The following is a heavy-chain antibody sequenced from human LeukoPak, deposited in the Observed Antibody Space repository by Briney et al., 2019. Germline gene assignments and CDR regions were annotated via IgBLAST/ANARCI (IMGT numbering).Heavy chain of an antibody. D-gene: IGHD6-19*01. CDR1: GFIFTDTW. CDR3: CIDSSGWRGGFDP. V-gene: IGHV3-15*05. Sequence: PGGSLRLSCEASGFIFTDTWMSWVRQAPGKGLEWVGRIKGNSDGGKTDYAAPVKGKFSISRDDSENTVYLQMESLKTEDTAVYYCCIDSSGWRGGFDPWGQGTQVTVSS. J-gene: IGHJ5*02. CDR2: IKGNSDGGKT.